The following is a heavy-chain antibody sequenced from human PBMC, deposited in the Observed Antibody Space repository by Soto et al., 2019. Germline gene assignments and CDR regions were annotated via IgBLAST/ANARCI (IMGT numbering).Heavy chain of an antibody. Sequence: PSETLSLTCAVSVGSISSSNWCIWVRQPPGKGLEWIGEVYHSGSTNYNPSLKSRVTISVDKSKNQFSLKLSSVTAADTAVYYCARGGTSIVGVSYNWFDTWGQGTLVTVSS. CDR2: VYHSGST. J-gene: IGHJ5*02. D-gene: IGHD1-26*01. V-gene: IGHV4-4*02. CDR3: ARGGTSIVGVSYNWFDT. CDR1: VGSISSSNW.